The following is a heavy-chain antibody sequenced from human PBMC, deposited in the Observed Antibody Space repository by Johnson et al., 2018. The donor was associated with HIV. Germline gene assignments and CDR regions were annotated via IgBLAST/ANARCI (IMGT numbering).Heavy chain of an antibody. V-gene: IGHV3-30*19. Sequence: QVQLVESGGGVVQPGRSLRLSCAASGFTFSTYGMHWVRQAPGKGLEWVAVTSYDGGNKYYADSVKGRFTISTDTSKNTLYLQMNALRAEDTAVYYCAISIPRPGWGDAFDIWGQGTMVTVSS. CDR1: GFTFSTYG. CDR2: TSYDGGNK. CDR3: AISIPRPGWGDAFDI. D-gene: IGHD3-16*01. J-gene: IGHJ3*02.